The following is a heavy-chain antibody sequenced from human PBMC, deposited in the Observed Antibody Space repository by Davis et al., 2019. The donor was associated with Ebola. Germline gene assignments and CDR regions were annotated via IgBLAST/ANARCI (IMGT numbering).Heavy chain of an antibody. CDR2: IYYSGST. Sequence: SETLSLTCTVSGGSISSSSYYWGWIRQPPGKGLEWIGSIYYSGSTYYNPSLKSRVTISVDTSKNQFSLKLSSVTAADTAVYYCARLGRGPPVGGIDYWGQGTLVTVSS. CDR3: ARLGRGPPVGGIDY. CDR1: GGSISSSSYY. V-gene: IGHV4-39*01. D-gene: IGHD1-26*01. J-gene: IGHJ4*02.